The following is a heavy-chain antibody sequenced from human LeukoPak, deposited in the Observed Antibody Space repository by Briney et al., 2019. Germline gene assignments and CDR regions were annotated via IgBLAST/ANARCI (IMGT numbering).Heavy chain of an antibody. CDR2: ISGSGGST. CDR1: GFTFSSYA. V-gene: IGHV3-23*01. CDR3: AKDLRAVAAAADNDY. Sequence: GGSLRLSYAASGFTFSSYAMSWVRQAPGKGLEWVSAISGSGGSTYYADSVKGRFTISRDNSKNTLYLQMNSLKAEDTAVYYCAKDLRAVAAAADNDYWGQGTLVTVSS. J-gene: IGHJ4*02. D-gene: IGHD6-13*01.